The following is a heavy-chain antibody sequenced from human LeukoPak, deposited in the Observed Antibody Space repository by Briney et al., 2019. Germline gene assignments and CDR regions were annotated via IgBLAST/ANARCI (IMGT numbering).Heavy chain of an antibody. CDR2: ISSSGSNT. D-gene: IGHD3-10*01. J-gene: IGHJ4*02. Sequence: GGSLRLSCAASEFTYGMNWVRQAPGKGLECVSAISSSGSNTYYADSVKGRFTISRDNSKNTLYLQMNSLRAENTAVYYCARDSYGSGSYYNPGDYWGQGTLVTVSS. CDR1: EFTYG. V-gene: IGHV3-23*01. CDR3: ARDSYGSGSYYNPGDY.